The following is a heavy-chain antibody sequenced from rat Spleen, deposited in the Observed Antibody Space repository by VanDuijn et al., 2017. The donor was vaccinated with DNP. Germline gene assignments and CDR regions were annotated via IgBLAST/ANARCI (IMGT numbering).Heavy chain of an antibody. CDR2: INKESGTI. V-gene: IGHV4-2*01. J-gene: IGHJ2*01. Sequence: EVKLVESGGGLVQPGRSLKLSCEASGFNFNEYWMGWVRQAPGKGLEWIGEINKESGTIIYSPSLKDKFAISRDNAQNTLYLQMNKLGSEDTAIYHCAKGPNYGGYSDYFDYWGQGVMVTVSS. CDR3: AKGPNYGGYSDYFDY. D-gene: IGHD1-11*01. CDR1: GFNFNEYW.